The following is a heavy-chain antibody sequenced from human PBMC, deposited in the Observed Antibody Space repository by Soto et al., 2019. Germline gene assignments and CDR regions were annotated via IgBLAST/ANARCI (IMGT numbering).Heavy chain of an antibody. CDR3: AKDGAVDYGVRGEPFWADTMFDY. D-gene: IGHD3-10*01. Sequence: GGSLRLSCAASGFTFSSYAMSWVRQAPGKGLEWVSAISGSGGSTYYADSVKGRFTISRDNSKNTLYLQMNSLRAEDTAVYYCAKDGAVDYGVRGEPFWADTMFDYWGQGTLVTVSS. J-gene: IGHJ4*02. V-gene: IGHV3-23*01. CDR1: GFTFSSYA. CDR2: ISGSGGST.